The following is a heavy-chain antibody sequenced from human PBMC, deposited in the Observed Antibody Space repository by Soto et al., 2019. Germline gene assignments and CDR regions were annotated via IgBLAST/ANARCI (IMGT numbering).Heavy chain of an antibody. J-gene: IGHJ5*01. CDR1: GYTFTSYY. CDR2: INPSGGST. D-gene: IGHD2-8*01. CDR3: AREPLSLGEGTNGVCYKNWFYS. Sequence: GASVKVSCKASGYTFTSYYMHWVRQAPGQGLEWMGIINPSGGSTSYAQKFQGRVTMTRDTSTSTVYMELSSLRSEDTAVYYCAREPLSLGEGTNGVCYKNWFYSWGQGTLVTVSS. V-gene: IGHV1-46*01.